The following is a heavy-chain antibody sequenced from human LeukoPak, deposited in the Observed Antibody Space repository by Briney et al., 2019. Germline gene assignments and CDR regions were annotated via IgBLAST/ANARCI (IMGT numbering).Heavy chain of an antibody. Sequence: ASVKVSCKASGGTFSSYAISWVRQAPGQGLEWMGIINPSGGSTSYAQKFQGRVTMTRDTSTSTVYMELSSLRSEDTAVYYCARTVGYSYGAIDYWGQGTLVTVSS. D-gene: IGHD5-18*01. CDR2: INPSGGST. J-gene: IGHJ4*02. CDR1: GGTFSSYA. V-gene: IGHV1-46*01. CDR3: ARTVGYSYGAIDY.